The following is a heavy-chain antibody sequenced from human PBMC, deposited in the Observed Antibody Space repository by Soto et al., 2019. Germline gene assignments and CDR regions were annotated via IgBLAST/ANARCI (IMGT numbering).Heavy chain of an antibody. Sequence: QVQLVQSGAEVKKPGASVTVSCKTSGYTFSNYGINWVRQAPGQVLEWMGWISGYKGNTNYAQTVQAKVTMTTDTSPGTVYMELRSLKSDDTAIYYCSRFIMVGGWLDPHYYHGMDVWGQGTKVTVSS. V-gene: IGHV1-18*01. CDR3: SRFIMVGGWLDPHYYHGMDV. J-gene: IGHJ6*02. CDR1: GYTFSNYG. D-gene: IGHD6-19*01. CDR2: ISGYKGNT.